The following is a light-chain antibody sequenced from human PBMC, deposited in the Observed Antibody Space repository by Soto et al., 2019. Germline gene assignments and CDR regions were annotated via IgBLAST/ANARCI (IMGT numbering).Light chain of an antibody. Sequence: EIVMTQSPDTLSVSPGESATITCRASQTISNNVAWYQQKPGQAPRVLIYDTSTRATGIPARFSGSGSGAEFTLTISSLQSEDFAVYYCQQYNSWLTWTFGQGTKVEV. CDR2: DTS. V-gene: IGKV3-15*01. CDR3: QQYNSWLTWT. CDR1: QTISNN. J-gene: IGKJ1*01.